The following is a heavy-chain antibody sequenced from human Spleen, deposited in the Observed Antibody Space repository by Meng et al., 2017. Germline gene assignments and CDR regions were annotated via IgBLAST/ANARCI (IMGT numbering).Heavy chain of an antibody. CDR3: ARGVDESSGYYYVG. D-gene: IGHD3-22*01. V-gene: IGHV4-34*02. CDR1: GGSFSGYY. CDR2: INHSGST. Sequence: QVQLQQWGAGLLKPSETLSLTCAVFGGSFSGYYWSWIRQPPGKGLEWIGEINHSGSTNYNPSLKSRVTISVDTSKNQFSLKLKSVTAADTAVYYCARGVDESSGYYYVGWGQGTLVTVSS. J-gene: IGHJ4*02.